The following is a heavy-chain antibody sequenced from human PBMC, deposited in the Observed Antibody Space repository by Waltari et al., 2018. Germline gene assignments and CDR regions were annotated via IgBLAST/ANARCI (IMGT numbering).Heavy chain of an antibody. J-gene: IGHJ4*02. D-gene: IGHD1-1*01. CDR1: GFSFSNYA. Sequence: EVQLLESGGDLVQPGGSLRLSCADSGFSFSNYAITWVRQSPGKGLKWVSSINYNVFKTHYADSVKGRFIIARDNAKNTLYLQMNSRRAEDTAVYYCAKQFLDENWGQGTLVTAS. V-gene: IGHV3-23*01. CDR3: AKQFLDEN. CDR2: INYNVFKT.